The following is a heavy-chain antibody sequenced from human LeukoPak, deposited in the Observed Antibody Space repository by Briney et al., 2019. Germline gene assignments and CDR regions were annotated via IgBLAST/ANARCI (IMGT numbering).Heavy chain of an antibody. J-gene: IGHJ4*02. CDR1: GFTFSSYG. V-gene: IGHV3-30*18. CDR3: AKAYYYDSSGYLRWAYYFDY. Sequence: GRSLRLSCAASGFTFSSYGMHWVRQAPGKGLEWVAVISYDGSNKYYADSVKGRFTISRGNSKNTLYLQMDSLRAEDTAVYYCAKAYYYDSSGYLRWAYYFDYWGQGTLVTVSS. D-gene: IGHD3-22*01. CDR2: ISYDGSNK.